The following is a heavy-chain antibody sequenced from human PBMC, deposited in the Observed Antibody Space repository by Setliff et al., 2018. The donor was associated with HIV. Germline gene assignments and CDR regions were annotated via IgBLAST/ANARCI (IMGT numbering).Heavy chain of an antibody. V-gene: IGHV4-39*02. CDR3: ARDQVFSRWYWFDP. CDR1: GDSISNSNHN. D-gene: IGHD6-13*01. J-gene: IGHJ5*02. Sequence: SETLSLTCTVSGDSISNSNHNWDWIRQTPGKGLEWIGIISDSGYTYSNPPLKSRVTMSVDTSRNQLSLKLSSVTAADTAVYYCARDQVFSRWYWFDPWGQGTLVTVSS. CDR2: ISDSGYT.